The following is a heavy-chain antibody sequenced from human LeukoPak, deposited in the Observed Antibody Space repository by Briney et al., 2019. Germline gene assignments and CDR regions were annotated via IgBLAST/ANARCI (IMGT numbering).Heavy chain of an antibody. CDR3: AGGYSGYGFDP. CDR1: GFTFSSYA. CDR2: ISYDGSNK. J-gene: IGHJ5*02. Sequence: GGSLRLSCAASGFTFSSYAMHWVRQAPGKGLEWVAVISYDGSNKYYADSVKGRFTISRDNSKNTLYLQMNSLRAEDTAVHYCAGGYSGYGFDPWGQGTLVTVSS. D-gene: IGHD5-12*01. V-gene: IGHV3-30*04.